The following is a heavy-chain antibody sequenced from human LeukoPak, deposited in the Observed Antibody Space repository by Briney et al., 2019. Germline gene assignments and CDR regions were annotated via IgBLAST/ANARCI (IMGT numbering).Heavy chain of an antibody. J-gene: IGHJ6*03. V-gene: IGHV4-34*01. D-gene: IGHD1-7*01. Sequence: SDTLSLTCAVYGGSFSGYYWSWIRQPPGKGLEWIGEINHSGSTNYNPSLKSRVTISVDTSKNQFSLKLSSVTAADTAVYYCATTGTTQANYYYYYMDVWGKGTTVTVSS. CDR1: GGSFSGYY. CDR2: INHSGST. CDR3: ATTGTTQANYYYYYMDV.